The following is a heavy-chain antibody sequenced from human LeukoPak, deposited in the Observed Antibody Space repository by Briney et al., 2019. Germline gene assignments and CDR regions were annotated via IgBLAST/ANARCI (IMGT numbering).Heavy chain of an antibody. J-gene: IGHJ4*02. V-gene: IGHV3-21*01. CDR1: GFTFSSYS. CDR3: ARYCTFRTCSGTKFDS. CDR2: ISGSSSYI. Sequence: GGSLRLSCAASGFTFSSYSMNWVRQAPGKGLEWVSSISGSSSYIYYADSAKGRFTISRDNAKNSLYLQMNSLRAEDSAVYYCARYCTFRTCSGTKFDSWGQGTLVTVSS. D-gene: IGHD1-1*01.